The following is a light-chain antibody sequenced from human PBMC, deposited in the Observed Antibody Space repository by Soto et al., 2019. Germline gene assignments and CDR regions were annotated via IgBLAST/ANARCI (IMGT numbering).Light chain of an antibody. CDR1: QSLLHSNGYNY. J-gene: IGKJ2*01. CDR3: MQALQTPYT. Sequence: DIVMTQSPLSLPVTPGEPASISCRSSQSLLHSNGYNYLDWYLQKPGQSPQLLNYLGSNRASGVPDRISGSGSGTDFTLKISRVEAEDVGVYYCMQALQTPYTFGQGTKLEIK. V-gene: IGKV2-28*01. CDR2: LGS.